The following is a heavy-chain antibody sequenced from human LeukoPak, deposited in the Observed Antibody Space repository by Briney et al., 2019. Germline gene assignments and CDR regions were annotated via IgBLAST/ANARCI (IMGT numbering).Heavy chain of an antibody. V-gene: IGHV3-21*06. CDR3: ARSRGMSMNDKNLLY. J-gene: IGHJ4*02. CDR2: IKGSDNYI. CDR1: GFTFSAYT. Sequence: VGSLRLSCAASGFTFSAYTLNWVRQAPGKGLEWVSSIKGSDNYIYNADSVAGRFTVSTDDAQNSIYLQMNSLRVEDTAIYYCARSRGMSMNDKNLLYWGQGSLVTVYS. D-gene: IGHD3-10*01.